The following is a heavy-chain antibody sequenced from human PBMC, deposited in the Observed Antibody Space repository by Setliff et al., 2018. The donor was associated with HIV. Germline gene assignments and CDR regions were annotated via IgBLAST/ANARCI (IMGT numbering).Heavy chain of an antibody. J-gene: IGHJ4*02. V-gene: IGHV3-49*04. D-gene: IGHD3-9*01. CDR2: IRSKVYGGTT. CDR3: TRDFMTGSAY. CDR1: GFTFGDYA. Sequence: GGSLRLSCAASGFTFGDYAMTWVRQAPGKGLEWVGSIRSKVYGGTTEYAASVKGRFTISRDDSKSVAYLQVNSLRTDDTAVYYCTRDFMTGSAYWGQGTLVTVSS.